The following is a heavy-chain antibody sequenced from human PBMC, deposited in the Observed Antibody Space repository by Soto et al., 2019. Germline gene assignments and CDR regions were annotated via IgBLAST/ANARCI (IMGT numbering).Heavy chain of an antibody. D-gene: IGHD2-15*01. CDR1: GGTFSSYA. V-gene: IGHV1-69*01. CDR2: IIPIFGTA. CDR3: ARGGCMRSGGSCYSCYYYGMDV. Sequence: QVQLVQSGAEVKKPGSSVKVSCKASGGTFSSYAISWVRQAPGQGLEWMGGIIPIFGTANYAQKFQGRVTITADESTSTAYMELSSLRSEDTAVYYCARGGCMRSGGSCYSCYYYGMDVWGQGTTVTVSS. J-gene: IGHJ6*02.